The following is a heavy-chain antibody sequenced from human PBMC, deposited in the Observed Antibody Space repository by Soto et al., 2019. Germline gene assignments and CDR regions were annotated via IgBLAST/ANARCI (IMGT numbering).Heavy chain of an antibody. D-gene: IGHD2-2*01. CDR3: ARLVPALYYYYYYGMDV. J-gene: IGHJ6*02. CDR1: GYTFTSYG. Sequence: ASVKVSCKASGYTFTSYGISWVRQAPGQGLEWMGWISAYNGNTNYAQKLQGRVTMTTDTSTSTAYMELRSLRSDDTAVYCCARLVPALYYYYYYGMDVWGQGTTVTVSS. CDR2: ISAYNGNT. V-gene: IGHV1-18*01.